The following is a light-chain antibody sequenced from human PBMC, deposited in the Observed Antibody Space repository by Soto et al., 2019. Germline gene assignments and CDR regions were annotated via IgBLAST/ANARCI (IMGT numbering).Light chain of an antibody. Sequence: QSSLTHPPSLSGAPGQRVTISCTGSSSNIGAGYDVHWYQQLPGTAPKLLIFRNNNRPSGVPDRFSGSKSGTSASLAITGLQAEDEADYYCQSYDSSLSAYVFATGTKVTVL. J-gene: IGLJ1*01. CDR1: SSNIGAGYD. CDR3: QSYDSSLSAYV. V-gene: IGLV1-40*01. CDR2: RNN.